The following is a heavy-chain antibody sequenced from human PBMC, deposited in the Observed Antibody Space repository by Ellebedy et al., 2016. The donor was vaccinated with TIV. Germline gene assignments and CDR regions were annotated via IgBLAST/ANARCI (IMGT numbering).Heavy chain of an antibody. J-gene: IGHJ4*02. V-gene: IGHV3-30-3*01. Sequence: GGSLRLSCAASGFTFSSDAMHWVRQAPGKGLEWVAVISYDGSNKYYVDSVKGRFTISRDNSKNTLYLQMNSLRVEDTAVYYCARWPSGDAPLDYWGQGTLVTVSS. CDR2: ISYDGSNK. CDR3: ARWPSGDAPLDY. D-gene: IGHD4-17*01. CDR1: GFTFSSDA.